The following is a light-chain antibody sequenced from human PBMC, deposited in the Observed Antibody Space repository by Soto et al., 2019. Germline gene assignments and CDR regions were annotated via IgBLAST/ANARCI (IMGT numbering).Light chain of an antibody. Sequence: DIQMTQSPSTLSASVGDRVTITCRASQSITTYVNWYQQKLGKAPTLLIYAASSLQSGVPSRFSGSGSGTDFTLTISSLQPEDFATYFCQQCYSSPRTFGHGTKVEI. CDR3: QQCYSSPRT. CDR1: QSITTY. V-gene: IGKV1-39*01. J-gene: IGKJ1*01. CDR2: AAS.